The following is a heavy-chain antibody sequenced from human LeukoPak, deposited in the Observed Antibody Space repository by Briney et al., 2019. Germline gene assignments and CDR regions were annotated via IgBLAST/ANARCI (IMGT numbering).Heavy chain of an antibody. CDR2: IYRGGST. CDR3: ARDTPHSSGWYVNY. Sequence: GGSLRLSCAASGITVSSNYMSWVRQAPGKGLEWVSVIYRGGSTYYADSVKGRFTISRDNSKNTLYLQVNSLRAEDTAVYYCARDTPHSSGWYVNYWGQGTLVTVSS. J-gene: IGHJ4*02. D-gene: IGHD6-13*01. V-gene: IGHV3-66*01. CDR1: GITVSSNY.